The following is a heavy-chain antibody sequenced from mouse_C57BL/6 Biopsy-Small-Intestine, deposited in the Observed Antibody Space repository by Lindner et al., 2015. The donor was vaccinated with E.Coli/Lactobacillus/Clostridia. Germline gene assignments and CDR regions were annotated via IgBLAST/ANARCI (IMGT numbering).Heavy chain of an antibody. J-gene: IGHJ2*01. D-gene: IGHD2-14*01. CDR1: GYAFSSSW. CDR3: ARGPLGFDY. V-gene: IGHV1-82*01. Sequence: VQLQESGPELVKPGASVKISCKASGYAFSSSWMNWVKQRPGKGLEWIGRIYPGDGDTNYNGKFKGKATLTADKSSSTAYMQLSSLTSEDSAVYFCARGPLGFDYWGQGTTLTVSS. CDR2: IYPGDGDT.